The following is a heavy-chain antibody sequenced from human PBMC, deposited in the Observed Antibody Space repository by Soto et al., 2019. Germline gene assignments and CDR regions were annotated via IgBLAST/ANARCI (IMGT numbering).Heavy chain of an antibody. CDR3: ARALGYSGYAGMDV. V-gene: IGHV1-18*01. CDR2: ISPDNGNT. D-gene: IGHD5-12*01. CDR1: GYTFTIYG. Sequence: ASVKVSCKASGYTFTIYGINWVRQAPGQGLEWMGWISPDNGNTNYAQELQGRVTMTTDTSTSTAYMELRSLRSDDTAVYYCARALGYSGYAGMDVWGQGTTVTVSS. J-gene: IGHJ6*02.